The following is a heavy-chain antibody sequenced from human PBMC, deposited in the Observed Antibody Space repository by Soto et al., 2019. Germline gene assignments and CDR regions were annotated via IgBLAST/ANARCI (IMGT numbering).Heavy chain of an antibody. CDR3: ARIIGDSGYDYGGFDY. V-gene: IGHV2-70*01. J-gene: IGHJ4*02. CDR2: IDWDDDK. D-gene: IGHD5-12*01. CDR1: GFSLSTSGMC. Sequence: SGPTLVNPTQTLTLTCTFSGFSLSTSGMCVSWIRQPPGKALEWLALIDWDDDKYYSTSLKTRLTISKDTSKNQVVLTMTNMDPVDTATYYCARIIGDSGYDYGGFDYWGQGTLVTVSS.